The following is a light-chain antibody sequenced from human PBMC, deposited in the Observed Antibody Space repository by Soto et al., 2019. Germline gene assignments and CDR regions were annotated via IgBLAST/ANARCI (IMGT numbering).Light chain of an antibody. J-gene: IGKJ5*01. V-gene: IGKV1-39*01. CDR2: SAS. Sequence: DIQMTQSPSSLSASVGDRVTITCRASQSIRSHLNWYQQRPGKAPKLLIYSASSLQSGVPSRFSGGGSGTVFTLTISSLQPEDSSTYYCQQSYTAPITFGQGTRLEIK. CDR1: QSIRSH. CDR3: QQSYTAPIT.